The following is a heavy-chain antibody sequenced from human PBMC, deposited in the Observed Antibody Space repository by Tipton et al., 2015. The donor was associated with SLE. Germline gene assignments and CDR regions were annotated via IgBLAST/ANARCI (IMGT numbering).Heavy chain of an antibody. Sequence: TLSLTCIVSGGSISSTSYYWGWIRQPPGKGLEYIGSIYYTGTTYNNPSLKSRVTISLDTSKNQFSLKLSAVTAADTAVYYCARDVGPGWFDPWGQGTPVTVSS. J-gene: IGHJ5*02. CDR3: ARDVGPGWFDP. CDR1: GGSISSTSYY. D-gene: IGHD1-26*01. V-gene: IGHV4-39*07. CDR2: IYYTGTT.